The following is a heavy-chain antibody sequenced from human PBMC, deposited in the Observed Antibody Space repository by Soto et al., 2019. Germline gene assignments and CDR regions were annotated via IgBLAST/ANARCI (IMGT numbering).Heavy chain of an antibody. D-gene: IGHD3-22*01. CDR3: ARVVVVITTWGNWFDP. CDR1: CGSISSGDYY. V-gene: IGHV4-30-4*01. J-gene: IGHJ5*02. Sequence: SETLSLTCTVSCGSISSGDYYWSWIRQPPGKGLEWIGYIYYSGSTYYNPSLKSRVTISVDTSKNQFSLKLSSVTAADTAVYYCARVVVVITTWGNWFDPWGQGTLVTVSS. CDR2: IYYSGST.